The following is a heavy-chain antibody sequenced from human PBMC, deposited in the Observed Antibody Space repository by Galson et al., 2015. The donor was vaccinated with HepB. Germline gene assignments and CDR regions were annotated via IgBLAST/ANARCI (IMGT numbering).Heavy chain of an antibody. Sequence: SLRLSCAASGFTFSSYGMHWVRQAPGKGLEWVAVIWYDGSNKYYADSVKGRFTISRDNSKNTLYLQMNSLRAEDTAVYYCARDGALYYYDSSGFAHYGMDVWGQGTTVTVSS. D-gene: IGHD3-22*01. V-gene: IGHV3-33*01. CDR1: GFTFSSYG. CDR3: ARDGALYYYDSSGFAHYGMDV. CDR2: IWYDGSNK. J-gene: IGHJ6*02.